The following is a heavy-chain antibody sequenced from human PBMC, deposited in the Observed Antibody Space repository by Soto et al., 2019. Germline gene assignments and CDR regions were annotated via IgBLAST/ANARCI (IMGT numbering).Heavy chain of an antibody. V-gene: IGHV4-61*01. J-gene: IGHJ4*02. CDR1: GGSVSSGSYY. CDR2: IYYSGST. D-gene: IGHD3-9*01. CDR3: ARHSRGYYDILTGYRRYFDY. Sequence: SETLSLTCTVSGGSVSSGSYYWSWIRQPPGKGLEWIGYIYYSGSTNYNPSLKSRVTISVDTSKNQFSLRLSSVTAADTAVYYCARHSRGYYDILTGYRRYFDYWGQGTLVTVSS.